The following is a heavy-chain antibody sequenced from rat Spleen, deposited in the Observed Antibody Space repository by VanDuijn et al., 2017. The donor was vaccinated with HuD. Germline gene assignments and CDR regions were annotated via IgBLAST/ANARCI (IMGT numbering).Heavy chain of an antibody. D-gene: IGHD1-11*01. Sequence: EVQLVESGGDLVQPGRSLKLSCAASGFTFSNYGLHWIRQAPTKGLEWVATISYDGSSTYYRDSVRGRFTISRDNAKSTLYLQMDSLRSEDTATYDCTRRGINYGGYSPFDYWGQGVMVTVSS. J-gene: IGHJ2*01. CDR3: TRRGINYGGYSPFDY. V-gene: IGHV5-29*01. CDR1: GFTFSNYG. CDR2: ISYDGSST.